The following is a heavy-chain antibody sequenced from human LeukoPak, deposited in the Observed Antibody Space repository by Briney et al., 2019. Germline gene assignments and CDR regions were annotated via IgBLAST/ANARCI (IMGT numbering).Heavy chain of an antibody. CDR1: GFTFSSYS. D-gene: IGHD2-21*02. CDR2: ISSSSSTI. Sequence: GGSLRLSCAASGFTFSSYSMNWVRQAPGKGLEWVSYISSSSSTIYYADSVKGRFTISRDNAKNSLYLQMNSLRAEDTAVYYCARDRRTAIGKTPVYGMDVWGQGTTVTVSS. CDR3: ARDRRTAIGKTPVYGMDV. V-gene: IGHV3-48*04. J-gene: IGHJ6*02.